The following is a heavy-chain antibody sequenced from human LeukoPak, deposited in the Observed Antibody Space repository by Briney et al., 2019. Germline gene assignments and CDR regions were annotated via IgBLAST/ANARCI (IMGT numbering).Heavy chain of an antibody. V-gene: IGHV3-74*01. CDR1: VFTFSNHW. CDR3: VKYSGIYYFDY. CDR2: INSDGSSV. D-gene: IGHD1-26*01. J-gene: IGHJ4*02. Sequence: GGSLRLSCAASVFTFSNHWMHWVSQAPGKGLVWVARINSDGSSVAYADSVEGRFTISRDNAKNILYLQMSSLRGEDTAVYYCVKYSGIYYFDYWGQGTLVTVSS.